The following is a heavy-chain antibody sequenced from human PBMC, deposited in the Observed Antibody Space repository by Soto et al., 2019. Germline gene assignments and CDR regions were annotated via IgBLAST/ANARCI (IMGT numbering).Heavy chain of an antibody. V-gene: IGHV4-59*02. J-gene: IGHJ5*02. CDR3: ARTNYNWKTGYLGP. CDR1: GGSVSFYS. Sequence: QVQLQESGPGLVRPSETLSLTCTVSGGSVSFYSWSWIRQPPGKGLEWVGNNSSLKGRVTLSVDTSKNQFTLKLSSVTAADTAVYYCARTNYNWKTGYLGPWGQGTLVTVSS. D-gene: IGHD1-20*01.